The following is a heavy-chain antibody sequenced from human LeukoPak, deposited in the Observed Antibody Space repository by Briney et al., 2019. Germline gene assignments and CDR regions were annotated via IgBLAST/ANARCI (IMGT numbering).Heavy chain of an antibody. J-gene: IGHJ4*02. V-gene: IGHV1-69*02. D-gene: IGHD5-18*01. CDR2: IIPILSQA. CDR1: GGTFSTYS. CDR3: ARSGRYNYGFDY. Sequence: SVKVSCKASGGTFSTYSINWVRQAPGQGLEWMGRIIPILSQANNAQKFQGRVTMTTDTSTNTAYMELRSLRSDDTALYYCARSGRYNYGFDYWGQGTLVTVSS.